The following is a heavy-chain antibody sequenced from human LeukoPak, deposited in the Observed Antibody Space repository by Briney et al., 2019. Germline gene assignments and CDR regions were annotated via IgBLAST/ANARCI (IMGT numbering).Heavy chain of an antibody. CDR2: IYYSGST. CDR3: ARDPSAVWFRELSGVGNAFDI. J-gene: IGHJ3*02. Sequence: SETLSLTCSVSDDSITMYYWTWIRQPPGKGLEWIGYIYYSGSTNYNPSLKSRVTISVDTSKNQFSLKLSSVTAADTAVYYCARDPSAVWFRELSGVGNAFDIWGQGTMVTVSS. V-gene: IGHV4-59*01. D-gene: IGHD3-10*01. CDR1: DDSITMYY.